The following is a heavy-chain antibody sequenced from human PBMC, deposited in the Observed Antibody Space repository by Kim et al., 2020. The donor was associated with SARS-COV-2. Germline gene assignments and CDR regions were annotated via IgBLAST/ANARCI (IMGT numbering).Heavy chain of an antibody. D-gene: IGHD3-10*01. J-gene: IGHJ4*02. CDR3: ARDLLWFAELSL. CDR2: ISTYNGNT. V-gene: IGHV1-18*01. CDR1: GYTFSSYG. Sequence: ASVKVSCKASGYTFSSYGISWVRQAPGQGLEWMGWISTYNGNTSYAQKLQGRVTMTTDISTNTAYMELRSLRSDDTAIYYCARDLLWFAELSLWGQGTLVTLSS.